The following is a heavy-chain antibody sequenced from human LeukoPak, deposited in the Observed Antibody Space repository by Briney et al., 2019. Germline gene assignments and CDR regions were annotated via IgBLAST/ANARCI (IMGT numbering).Heavy chain of an antibody. D-gene: IGHD3-10*01. Sequence: GGSLRLSCAASGFTFSSYNMNWVRQAPGKGLEWVSSITSGSSYIYYADSVKGRFTISRDNAKNSLYLQMNSLRAEDTAVYYCAREKLLWFGGEPGAFDIWGQGTMVTVSS. J-gene: IGHJ3*02. V-gene: IGHV3-21*01. CDR3: AREKLLWFGGEPGAFDI. CDR1: GFTFSSYN. CDR2: ITSGSSYI.